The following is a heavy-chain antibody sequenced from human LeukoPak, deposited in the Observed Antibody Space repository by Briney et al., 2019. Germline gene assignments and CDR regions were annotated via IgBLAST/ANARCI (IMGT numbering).Heavy chain of an antibody. V-gene: IGHV5-51*01. J-gene: IGHJ4*02. D-gene: IGHD3-10*01. Sequence: GESLKISCEGSGYSFITYWIGWLRQMPGKGLEWMGIIYPGDSDTRYSPSFQGQVTISADKSINTAYLQWSSLKASDTVMYYCARIYSSGSYYIGYIDYWGQGTLVTVSS. CDR1: GYSFITYW. CDR3: ARIYSSGSYYIGYIDY. CDR2: IYPGDSDT.